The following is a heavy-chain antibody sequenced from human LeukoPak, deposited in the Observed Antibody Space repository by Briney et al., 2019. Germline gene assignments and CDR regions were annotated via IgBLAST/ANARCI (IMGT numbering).Heavy chain of an antibody. V-gene: IGHV1-18*01. CDR2: ISAYNGNT. Sequence: ASVKVSCKASGYTFTSYGISWVRQAPGQGLEWMGWISAYNGNTNYAQKLQGRVTMTTDTSTSTAYMELRSLRPDDTAVYYCARGNGSSWYKSRPPFDYWGQGTLVTVSS. CDR1: GYTFTSYG. J-gene: IGHJ4*02. D-gene: IGHD6-13*01. CDR3: ARGNGSSWYKSRPPFDY.